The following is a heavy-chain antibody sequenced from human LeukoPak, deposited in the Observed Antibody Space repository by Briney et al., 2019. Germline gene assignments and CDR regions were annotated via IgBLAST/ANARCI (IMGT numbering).Heavy chain of an antibody. CDR1: GGSFSGYY. CDR2: INHSGST. J-gene: IGHJ5*02. V-gene: IGHV4-34*01. CDR3: VSIYDSSGYET. Sequence: PSETLFLTCAVYGGSFSGYYWSWIRQPPGKGLEWIGEINHSGSTNYNPSLKSRVTISVDTSKNQFSLKLSSVTAADTAVYYCVSIYDSSGYETWGQGTLVTVSS. D-gene: IGHD3-22*01.